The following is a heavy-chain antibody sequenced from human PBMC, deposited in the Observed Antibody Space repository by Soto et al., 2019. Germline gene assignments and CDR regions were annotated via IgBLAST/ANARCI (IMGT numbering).Heavy chain of an antibody. J-gene: IGHJ6*03. CDR3: ASLRYSKSANYMDG. CDR2: ITASDGST. CDR1: GFTFSTYA. Sequence: EVQLLESGGGLVQPGGSLRLSCTASGFTFSTYAMTWVRQAPGKGLEWVSTITASDGSTFYADSVKGRFTISRDNSKDTLYLQIINLRAEDTAVYYCASLRYSKSANYMDGWGKGTTVTVSS. V-gene: IGHV3-23*01. D-gene: IGHD6-13*01.